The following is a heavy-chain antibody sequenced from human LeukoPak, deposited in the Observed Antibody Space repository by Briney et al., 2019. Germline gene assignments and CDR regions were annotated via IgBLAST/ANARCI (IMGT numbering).Heavy chain of an antibody. CDR3: AGNSDFWSGYFAI. D-gene: IGHD3-3*01. CDR1: GFTFSDYY. CDR2: IKQDGSEK. J-gene: IGHJ4*02. V-gene: IGHV3-7*01. Sequence: GGSLRLSCAASGFTFSDYYMSWIRQLAGKGLEWVANIKQDGSEKYYVDSVKGRFTISRDNAKNSMYLQMNSLRGEDTAVYYCAGNSDFWSGYFAIWGQGTVVTVSS.